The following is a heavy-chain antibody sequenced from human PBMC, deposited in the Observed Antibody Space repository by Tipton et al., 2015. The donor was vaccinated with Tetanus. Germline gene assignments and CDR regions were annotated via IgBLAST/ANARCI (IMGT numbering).Heavy chain of an antibody. CDR2: IHPGGNT. D-gene: IGHD6-13*01. Sequence: TLSLTCAVYGGSFSGYYLTWIRQSPGKGLEWIGEIHPGGNTYYSASLKSRVTISVDTSKNQFSLKLSSVTAADTAVYYCARGGIAAAGGGLDYWGQGTLVTVSS. CDR3: ARGGIAAAGGGLDY. J-gene: IGHJ4*02. CDR1: GGSFSGYY. V-gene: IGHV4-34*01.